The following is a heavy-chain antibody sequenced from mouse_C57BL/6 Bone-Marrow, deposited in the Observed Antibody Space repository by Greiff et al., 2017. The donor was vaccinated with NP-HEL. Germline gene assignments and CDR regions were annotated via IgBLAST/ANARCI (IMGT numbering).Heavy chain of an antibody. CDR1: GFTFSDYG. CDR2: ISSGSSTI. Sequence: DVQLVESGGGLVKPGGSLKLSCAASGFTFSDYGMHWVRQAPEKGLEWVAYISSGSSTIYYADTVKGRFTISRDNAKNTLFLQMTSLRSEDTAMYYCARGTTVVAKKDYYAMDYWGQGTSVTVSS. V-gene: IGHV5-17*01. CDR3: ARGTTVVAKKDYYAMDY. J-gene: IGHJ4*01. D-gene: IGHD1-1*01.